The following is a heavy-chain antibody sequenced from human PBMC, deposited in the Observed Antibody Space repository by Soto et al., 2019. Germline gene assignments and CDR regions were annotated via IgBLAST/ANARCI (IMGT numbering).Heavy chain of an antibody. Sequence: PGESLKISGKGSGYSFTSYWIGWVRQMPGKGLEWMGIIYPGDSDTRYSPTFQGQVTISVDKSISTAYLQWSSLKASDTAMYYCARLDCAGGTCYSFDYWGRGTLVTVSS. V-gene: IGHV5-51*01. D-gene: IGHD2-21*02. CDR1: GYSFTSYW. CDR2: IYPGDSDT. CDR3: ARLDCAGGTCYSFDY. J-gene: IGHJ4*02.